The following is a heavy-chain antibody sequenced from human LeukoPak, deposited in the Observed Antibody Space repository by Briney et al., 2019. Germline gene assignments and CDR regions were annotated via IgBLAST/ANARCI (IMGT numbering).Heavy chain of an antibody. V-gene: IGHV3-48*01. Sequence: GGSLRLSCAASGFTFSSYSMNWARQAPGKGLEWVSYISYSSSTIYYADSVKGRFTISRDNGKNSLYLQMNSLRAEDTAVYYCARVVGATTGCYFDYWGQGTLVTVSS. CDR3: ARVVGATTGCYFDY. CDR1: GFTFSSYS. CDR2: ISYSSSTI. J-gene: IGHJ4*02. D-gene: IGHD1-26*01.